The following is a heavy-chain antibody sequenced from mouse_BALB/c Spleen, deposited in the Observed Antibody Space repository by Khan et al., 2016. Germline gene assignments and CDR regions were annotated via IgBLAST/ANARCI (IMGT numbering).Heavy chain of an antibody. D-gene: IGHD3-1*01. CDR3: ASRAFVTPAWLFS. J-gene: IGHJ3*01. Sequence: EVKLLESGGGLVQPGGSLKLSCAASGFDFSRYCMRRVRQAPVHGLEWIGEITPASSTIDYPPSLKDKFIISRENAKNSLYLQMSKERAEYTSRDYCASRAFVTPAWLFSWGKGTLGTVSA. CDR2: ITPASSTI. CDR1: GFDFSRYC. V-gene: IGHV4-1*02.